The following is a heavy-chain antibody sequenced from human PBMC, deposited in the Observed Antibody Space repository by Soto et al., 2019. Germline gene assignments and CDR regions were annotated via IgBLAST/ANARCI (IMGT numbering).Heavy chain of an antibody. V-gene: IGHV1-2*02. D-gene: IGHD1-26*01. CDR1: GDSFSAFY. Sequence: QVQLVQSGAEVKKPGASVKVSCKTSGDSFSAFYLHWVRQAPGQGLEWLGWIKPNGGATKYAQKVRGRVATTTYTSSRTAYLELSRLRSDDTAIYYCARESGGATATLYYYYFYMDVWGKGTTVTVSS. J-gene: IGHJ6*03. CDR3: ARESGGATATLYYYYFYMDV. CDR2: IKPNGGAT.